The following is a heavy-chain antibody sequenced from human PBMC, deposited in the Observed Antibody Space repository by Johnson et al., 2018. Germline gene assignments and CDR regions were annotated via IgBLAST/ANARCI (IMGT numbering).Heavy chain of an antibody. D-gene: IGHD3-3*01. CDR3: ARQLRFLEWLLKDGMDV. Sequence: VQLVESGGGLVQPGGSLRLSCAASGFTFSSYWMSWVRQAPGKGLEWVANIKQDGSEKYYVDSVKGRFTISRDNAKNSLYLQMNSLRAEDTAVYYCARQLRFLEWLLKDGMDVWGQGTTVTVSS. V-gene: IGHV3-7*01. J-gene: IGHJ6*02. CDR2: IKQDGSEK. CDR1: GFTFSSYW.